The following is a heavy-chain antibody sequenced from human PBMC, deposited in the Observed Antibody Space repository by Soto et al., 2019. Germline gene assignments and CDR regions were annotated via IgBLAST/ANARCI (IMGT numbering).Heavy chain of an antibody. D-gene: IGHD2-2*01. CDR2: MRAKAFGGTT. CDR1: GFTFRDYA. Sequence: PGGSLRLSCKGSGFTFRDYAISWGRQAPGKGLQWVGFMRAKAFGGTTEYATFVKGRFTISRDDSKSVAYLQMNSLETEDTAVYYCTREGAYTSPPYYYFYAMDVWGQGTRVTVSS. CDR3: TREGAYTSPPYYYFYAMDV. J-gene: IGHJ6*01. V-gene: IGHV3-49*04.